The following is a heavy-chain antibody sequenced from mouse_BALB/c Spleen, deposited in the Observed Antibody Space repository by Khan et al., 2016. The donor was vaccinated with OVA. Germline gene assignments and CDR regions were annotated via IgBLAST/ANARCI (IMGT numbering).Heavy chain of an antibody. CDR3: ARRNYFGYTFAY. J-gene: IGHJ3*01. CDR2: ISPGSGDT. D-gene: IGHD1-2*01. V-gene: IGHV1-77*01. Sequence: QVQLQQSGAELARPGASVKLSCKASGYTFTDYYINWVKQRTGQGLEWIGEISPGSGDTYYNERFKGKATLTAGKSSSKAYMQLSSLTSEASAVYFCARRNYFGYTFAYWGQGTLVTVSA. CDR1: GYTFTDYY.